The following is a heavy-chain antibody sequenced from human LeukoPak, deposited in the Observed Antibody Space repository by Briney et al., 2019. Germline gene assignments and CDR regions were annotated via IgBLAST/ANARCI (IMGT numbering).Heavy chain of an antibody. J-gene: IGHJ5*02. CDR2: IIPIFGTA. V-gene: IGHV1-69*13. Sequence: SVKVSCKASGGTFSSYAISWVRQAPGQGLEWMGGIIPIFGTANYAQKFQGRVTITADESTSTAYMELSSLRSEDTAVYYCARGGSGYSSGWYSNRFDPWGQGTLVTVSS. D-gene: IGHD6-19*01. CDR3: ARGGSGYSSGWYSNRFDP. CDR1: GGTFSSYA.